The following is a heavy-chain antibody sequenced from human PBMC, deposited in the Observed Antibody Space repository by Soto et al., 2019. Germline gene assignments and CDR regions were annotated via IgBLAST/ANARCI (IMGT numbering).Heavy chain of an antibody. CDR1: GGTFSSYA. V-gene: IGHV1-69*13. CDR2: IIPIFGTA. J-gene: IGHJ3*02. CDR3: ARAIAVAVYAFDI. Sequence: SVKVSCKASGGTFSSYAISWVRQAPGQGLEWMGGIIPIFGTANYAQKFQGRVTITADESTSTAYMELSSLRSEDTAVYYCARAIAVAVYAFDIWGQGTMVTVSS. D-gene: IGHD6-19*01.